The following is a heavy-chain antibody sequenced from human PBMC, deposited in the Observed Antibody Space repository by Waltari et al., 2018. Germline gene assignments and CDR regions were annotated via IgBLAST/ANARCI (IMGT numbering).Heavy chain of an antibody. CDR2: IYYSGST. V-gene: IGHV4-59*01. CDR1: GGSISSYY. CDR3: ARDYSSGGHYMDV. Sequence: QVQLQESGPGLVQPSETLSLTGTVSGGSISSYYWRWRRQPPGKGLEWIGYIYYSGSTNYNPSLKSRVTISVDTSKNQFSLKLSSVTAADTAVYYCARDYSSGGHYMDVWGKGTTVTISS. D-gene: IGHD6-19*01. J-gene: IGHJ6*03.